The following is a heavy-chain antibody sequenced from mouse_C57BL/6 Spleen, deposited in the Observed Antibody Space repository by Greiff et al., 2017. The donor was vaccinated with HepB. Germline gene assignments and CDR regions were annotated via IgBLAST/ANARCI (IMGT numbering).Heavy chain of an antibody. Sequence: VQLQQSGAELVRPGTSVKVSCKASGYAFTNYLIEWVKQRPGQGLEWIGVINPGSGGTNYNEKFKGKATLTADKSASTAYMQLSSLTSADSAVYFCARSTAQAPGWFAYWGQGTLVTVSA. D-gene: IGHD3-2*02. CDR3: ARSTAQAPGWFAY. CDR2: INPGSGGT. CDR1: GYAFTNYL. J-gene: IGHJ3*01. V-gene: IGHV1-54*01.